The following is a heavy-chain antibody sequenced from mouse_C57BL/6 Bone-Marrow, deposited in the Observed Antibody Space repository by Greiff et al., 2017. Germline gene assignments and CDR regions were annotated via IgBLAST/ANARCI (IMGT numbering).Heavy chain of an antibody. J-gene: IGHJ2*01. CDR2: INYDGSST. Sequence: DVHLVESEGGLVQPGSSMKLSCTASGFTFSDYYMAWVRQVPEKGLEWVANINYDGSSTYYLDSLKSRFIISRDNAKNILYLQMSSLKSEDTATYYCAIEGTGPVYYFDYWGQGTTLTVSS. CDR1: GFTFSDYY. CDR3: AIEGTGPVYYFDY. V-gene: IGHV5-16*01. D-gene: IGHD4-1*01.